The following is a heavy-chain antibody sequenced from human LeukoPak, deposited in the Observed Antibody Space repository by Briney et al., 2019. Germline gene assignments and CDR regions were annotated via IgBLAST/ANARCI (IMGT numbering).Heavy chain of an antibody. CDR2: IYYSGST. V-gene: IGHV4-39*01. CDR3: ARHGLATTRDFDY. J-gene: IGHJ4*02. CDR1: GGSISSTNYY. D-gene: IGHD5-24*01. Sequence: PSETLSLTCTVSGGSISSTNYYWGWIRQPPGKGLEWIGSIYYSGSTYYNPSLKSRVTISVDTSKNQFSLKLSSVTAADTAVYYCARHGLATTRDFDYWGQGTLVTVSS.